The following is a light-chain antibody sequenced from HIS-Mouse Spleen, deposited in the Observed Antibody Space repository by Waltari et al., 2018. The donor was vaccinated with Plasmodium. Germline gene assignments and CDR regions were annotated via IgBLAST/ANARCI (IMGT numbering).Light chain of an antibody. J-gene: IGLJ2*01. V-gene: IGLV2-23*03. Sequence: QSALTQPASVSGSPGQSITIPCTGTSSHVGSYNLVSLYQQHPGKAPKLMIYEGSKRPSGVSNRFSGSKSGNTASLTISGLQAEDEADYYCCSYAGSSTFVVFGGGTKLTVL. CDR2: EGS. CDR1: SSHVGSYNL. CDR3: CSYAGSSTFVV.